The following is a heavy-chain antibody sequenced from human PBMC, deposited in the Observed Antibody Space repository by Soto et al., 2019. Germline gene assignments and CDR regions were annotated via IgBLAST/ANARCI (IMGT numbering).Heavy chain of an antibody. CDR3: ARDYTGSYF. D-gene: IGHD1-26*01. CDR1: GFTFSGST. Sequence: GGSLRLSCATSGFTFSGSTIHWVRQASGKGLEWVGRTRSKTYSYATAYAASVKGRFTISRDDSQSTAYLQMNSLKTEDTAVYYCARDYTGSYFWGQGTLVTVSS. V-gene: IGHV3-73*01. J-gene: IGHJ4*02. CDR2: TRSKTYSYAT.